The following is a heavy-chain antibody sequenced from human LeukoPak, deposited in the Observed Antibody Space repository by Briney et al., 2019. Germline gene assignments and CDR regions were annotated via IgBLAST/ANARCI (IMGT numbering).Heavy chain of an antibody. D-gene: IGHD2-8*01. V-gene: IGHV4-34*01. Sequence: SETLSLTCDVNSGSFSGYYWSWIRQPPGKGLEWIGEINNSGSTYYNPSLKSRVTISVDTSKNQFSLKLSSVTAADTAVYYCARDGRGLGFYYYYMDVWGKGTTVTVSS. CDR2: INNSGST. CDR3: ARDGRGLGFYYYYMDV. CDR1: SGSFSGYY. J-gene: IGHJ6*03.